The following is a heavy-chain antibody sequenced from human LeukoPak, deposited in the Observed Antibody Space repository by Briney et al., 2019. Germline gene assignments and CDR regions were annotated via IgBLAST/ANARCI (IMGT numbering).Heavy chain of an antibody. CDR1: GFTFSSYA. J-gene: IGHJ3*02. D-gene: IGHD6-13*01. CDR3: VKGGSYSSHAFDI. Sequence: PGGSLRLSCSASGFTFSSYAMHWVRQAPGKGLESVSSISSNGAGTHYADSLEGRFTISRDNSKNTLYLQMSSLRADDMAVYYCVKGGSYSSHAFDIWGQGTMVTVSS. CDR2: ISSNGAGT. V-gene: IGHV3-64D*09.